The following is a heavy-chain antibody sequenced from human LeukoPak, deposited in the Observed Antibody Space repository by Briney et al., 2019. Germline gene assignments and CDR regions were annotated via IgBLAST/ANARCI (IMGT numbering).Heavy chain of an antibody. CDR1: GFTFSSYG. J-gene: IGHJ3*02. CDR2: IWYDGSNK. V-gene: IGHV3-33*08. CDR3: ARDREPFDAFDI. Sequence: GGSLRLSCAASGFTFSSYGMHWVRQAPGKGLEWVAVIWYDGSNKYYADSVKGRFTTSRDNSKNTLYLQMNSLRAEDTAVYYCARDREPFDAFDIWGQGTMVTVSS. D-gene: IGHD1-14*01.